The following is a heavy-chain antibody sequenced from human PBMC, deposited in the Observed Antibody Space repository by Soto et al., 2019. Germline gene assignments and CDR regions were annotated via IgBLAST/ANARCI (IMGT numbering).Heavy chain of an antibody. CDR3: ARVLPYYYYYGMDV. D-gene: IGHD2-21*02. V-gene: IGHV4-59*01. CDR2: IDYSGNT. CDR1: DGAISSYY. J-gene: IGHJ6*02. Sequence: PSDTLSLTFTVSDGAISSYYWNWIRQPPGKGLEWIGYIDYSGNTKYNPSLKSRVTISVDTSKNQFSLNLRSVTAADTAVYYCARVLPYYYYYGMDVWGPGTTVTVSS.